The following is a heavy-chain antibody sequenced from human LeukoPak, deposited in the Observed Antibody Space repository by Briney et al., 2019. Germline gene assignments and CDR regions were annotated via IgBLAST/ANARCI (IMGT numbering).Heavy chain of an antibody. J-gene: IGHJ6*03. CDR1: GYTFTVYY. V-gene: IGHV1-2*02. D-gene: IGHD6-13*01. Sequence: ASVKVSCKASGYTFTVYYMHWVRQAPGQGLEWMGWINPNSGGTNYAQKFQGRVTMTRDTSISTAYMELSRLRSDDTAVYYCARVAAAGITGYYYYMDVWGKGTTVTVSS. CDR3: ARVAAAGITGYYYYMDV. CDR2: INPNSGGT.